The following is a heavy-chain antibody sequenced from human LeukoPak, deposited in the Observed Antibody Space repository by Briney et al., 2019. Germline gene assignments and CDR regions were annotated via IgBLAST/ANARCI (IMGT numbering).Heavy chain of an antibody. CDR1: GGSIRSTSYY. V-gene: IGHV4-39*01. CDR2: IDHRGDT. D-gene: IGHD5-24*01. J-gene: IGHJ4*03. CDR3: ARGATISETGYFDF. Sequence: PSETLSLTCTVSGGSIRSTSYYWGWIRQPPGKGLEWIAEIDHRGDTNYNPSVKSRVTISIDTSKNQFSLNMRSLSAADTAVYYCARGATISETGYFDFWGQGTLVTVSS.